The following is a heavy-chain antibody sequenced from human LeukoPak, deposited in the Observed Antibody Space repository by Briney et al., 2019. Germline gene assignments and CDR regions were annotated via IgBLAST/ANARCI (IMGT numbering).Heavy chain of an antibody. CDR3: ARDPGYSGYGGLDY. CDR1: GFTFSSYW. V-gene: IGHV3-74*01. Sequence: GGSLRLSCAASGFTFSSYWMHWVRQAPGKGLVWVSRINSDRSSTSYADSVKGRFTISRDNAKNTLYLQMNSLRAEDTAVYYCARDPGYSGYGGLDYWGQGTLVTVSS. D-gene: IGHD5-12*01. J-gene: IGHJ4*02. CDR2: INSDRSST.